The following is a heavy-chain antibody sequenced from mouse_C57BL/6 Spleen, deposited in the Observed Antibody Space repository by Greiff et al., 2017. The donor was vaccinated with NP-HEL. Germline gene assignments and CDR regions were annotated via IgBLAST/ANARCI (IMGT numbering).Heavy chain of an antibody. Sequence: QVHVKQPGAELVMPGASVKLSCKASGYTFTSYWMHWVKQRPGQGLEWIGEIDPSDSYTNYNQKFKGKSTLTVDKSSSTAYMQLSSLTSEDSAVYYCARSGYGKGYFDYWGQGTTLTVSS. J-gene: IGHJ2*01. D-gene: IGHD2-10*02. V-gene: IGHV1-69*01. CDR2: IDPSDSYT. CDR1: GYTFTSYW. CDR3: ARSGYGKGYFDY.